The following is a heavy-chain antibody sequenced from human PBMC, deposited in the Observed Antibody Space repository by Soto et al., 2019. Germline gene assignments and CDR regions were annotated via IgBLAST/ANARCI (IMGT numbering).Heavy chain of an antibody. CDR3: ARGRYGDY. V-gene: IGHV1-18*01. Sequence: QVHLVQSGAEVKKPGASVKVSCKGPGYTFTSYVITWVRQAPGQGLEWMGWISAHNGNTDHAQKLQGRVTVTRDTSTSTAYLELRSLRSDGTAVYYCARGRYGDYWGQGDLVTVSS. CDR1: GYTFTSYV. J-gene: IGHJ4*02. CDR2: ISAHNGNT. D-gene: IGHD1-1*01.